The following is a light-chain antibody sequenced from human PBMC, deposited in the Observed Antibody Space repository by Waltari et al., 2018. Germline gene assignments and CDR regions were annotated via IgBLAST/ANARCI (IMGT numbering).Light chain of an antibody. Sequence: SYELTQPPSVSVSPGQTARITCSGDALPKKYAYWYQQKSDQAPVVVIYEDSKRPSGIPERFAGSTSGKMATLTISGAQVEDEADYYCYSIDSSGNHRGVFGGGTKLSV. CDR1: ALPKKY. CDR2: EDS. CDR3: YSIDSSGNHRGV. V-gene: IGLV3-10*01. J-gene: IGLJ3*02.